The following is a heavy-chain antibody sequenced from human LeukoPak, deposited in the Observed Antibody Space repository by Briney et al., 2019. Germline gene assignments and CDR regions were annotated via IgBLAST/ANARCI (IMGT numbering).Heavy chain of an antibody. J-gene: IGHJ4*02. CDR1: GYTFTSYY. Sequence: ASVKVSCKASGYTFTSYYMHWVRQAPGQGLEWMGIINPSGGSTSYAQKFQGRVTMTRDTSTSTVYMELSSLRSEDTAVYYCARNGWFFNSGSQDYFDCWGQGTLVTVSS. CDR2: INPSGGST. V-gene: IGHV1-46*01. D-gene: IGHD1-26*01. CDR3: ARNGWFFNSGSQDYFDC.